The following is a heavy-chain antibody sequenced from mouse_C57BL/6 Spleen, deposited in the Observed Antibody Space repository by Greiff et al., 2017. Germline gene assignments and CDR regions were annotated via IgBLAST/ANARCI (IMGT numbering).Heavy chain of an antibody. CDR1: GFTFSSYA. Sequence: EVHLVESGGGLVKPGGSLKLSCAASGFTFSSYAMSWVRQTPEKRLEWVATISDGGSYTYYPDNVKGRFTISRDNAKNNLYLQMSHLKSEDTAMYYCARDVITTVYFDYWGKGTTLTVSS. CDR3: ARDVITTVYFDY. D-gene: IGHD1-1*01. J-gene: IGHJ2*01. V-gene: IGHV5-4*01. CDR2: ISDGGSYT.